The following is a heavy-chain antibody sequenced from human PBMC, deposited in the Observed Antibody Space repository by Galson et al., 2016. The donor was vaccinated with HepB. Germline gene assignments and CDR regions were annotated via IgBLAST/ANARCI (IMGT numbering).Heavy chain of an antibody. Sequence: SLRLSCAVSGSSLSSYWMLWVRQAPGKGLVWVSRINSDGSSATYADSVRGRFTISRDNAKNTLYLQMNTLRAEDTAVYYCASDDGYSEYWGQGTLVTVSS. J-gene: IGHJ4*02. CDR1: GSSLSSYW. V-gene: IGHV3-74*01. CDR3: ASDDGYSEY. CDR2: INSDGSSA.